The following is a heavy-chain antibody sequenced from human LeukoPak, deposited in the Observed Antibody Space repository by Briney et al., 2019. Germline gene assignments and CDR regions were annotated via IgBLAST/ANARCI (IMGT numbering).Heavy chain of an antibody. D-gene: IGHD2-15*01. CDR2: IDQSGST. CDR1: GGSFSDYY. Sequence: SETLSFTCAVYGGSFSDYYWSWIRQPPGKGLEWIGEIDQSGSTNYNPSLKSRVTMSIDTSKNQFSLKLSSVTAADTAVYYCARGLVAHVGLWNYWGQGTLVTVSS. CDR3: ARGLVAHVGLWNY. J-gene: IGHJ4*02. V-gene: IGHV4-34*01.